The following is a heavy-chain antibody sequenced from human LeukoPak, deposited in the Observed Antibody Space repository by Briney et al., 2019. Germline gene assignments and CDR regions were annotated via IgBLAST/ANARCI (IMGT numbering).Heavy chain of an antibody. J-gene: IGHJ4*02. CDR1: GYTFTGYY. D-gene: IGHD2-15*01. CDR3: ARDGGEKSLDY. Sequence: ASVEVSCKASGYTFTGYYLHWVRQAPGQGLEWMGWINPNNGDTNYAQMFQGRVTMTRDTSISTAYMELNRLRSDDTAVFYCARDGGEKSLDYWGQGALVTVSS. V-gene: IGHV1-2*02. CDR2: INPNNGDT.